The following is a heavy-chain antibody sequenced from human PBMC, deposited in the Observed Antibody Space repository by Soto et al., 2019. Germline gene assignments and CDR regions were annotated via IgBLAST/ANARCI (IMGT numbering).Heavy chain of an antibody. CDR3: AKDSKESITMVRGVISWFDP. CDR1: GFTFSSYA. CDR2: ISGSGGST. Sequence: GGSLRLSCAASGFTFSSYAMSWVRQAPGKGLEWVSAISGSGGSTYYADSVKGRFTISRDNSKNTLYLQMNSLRAEDTAVYYCAKDSKESITMVRGVISWFDPWGQGTLVTVSS. D-gene: IGHD3-10*01. J-gene: IGHJ5*02. V-gene: IGHV3-23*01.